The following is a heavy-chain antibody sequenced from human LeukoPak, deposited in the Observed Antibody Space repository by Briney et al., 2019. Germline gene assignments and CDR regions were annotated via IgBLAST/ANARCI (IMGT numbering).Heavy chain of an antibody. Sequence: SETLSLTCTVSGGSISSYYWGWIRQPPEKGLEWIGYIHYSGSTSYNPSLKSRVTMSVDTSNNQFSLKVSSVTAADTAVYYCARGGNSWYADYWGQGTLVTVSS. V-gene: IGHV4-59*01. CDR2: IHYSGST. CDR1: GGSISSYY. D-gene: IGHD6-13*01. J-gene: IGHJ4*02. CDR3: ARGGNSWYADY.